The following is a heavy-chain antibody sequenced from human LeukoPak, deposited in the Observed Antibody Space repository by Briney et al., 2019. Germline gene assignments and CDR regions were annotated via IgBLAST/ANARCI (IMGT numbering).Heavy chain of an antibody. Sequence: GGSLRLSCTASGFAFRSHAMHWVRQAPGKGLEWVAFIRYDGSKKFYADSVKGRFTISRDNSKNTLYLQMYSLRAEDTAVYYCARAHLSSSSTDYMEVWGKGTTVTVSS. CDR3: ARAHLSSSSTDYMEV. CDR1: GFAFRSHA. J-gene: IGHJ6*03. D-gene: IGHD6-6*01. V-gene: IGHV3-30*02. CDR2: IRYDGSKK.